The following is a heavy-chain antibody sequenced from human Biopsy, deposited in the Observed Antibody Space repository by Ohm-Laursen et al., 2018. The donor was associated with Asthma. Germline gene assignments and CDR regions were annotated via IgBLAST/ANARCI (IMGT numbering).Heavy chain of an antibody. Sequence: GASVKVSCKASGHTFTNYAIHWVRQAPGQRLEWMGWINAGNGNTKYSEKFQGRVTITRDTSASTAYMDLSSLRSEDTAVYYCARTYYDFLTGQVNDALAMWGQGTVVTVSS. CDR3: ARTYYDFLTGQVNDALAM. CDR1: GHTFTNYA. J-gene: IGHJ3*02. D-gene: IGHD3-9*01. V-gene: IGHV1-3*01. CDR2: INAGNGNT.